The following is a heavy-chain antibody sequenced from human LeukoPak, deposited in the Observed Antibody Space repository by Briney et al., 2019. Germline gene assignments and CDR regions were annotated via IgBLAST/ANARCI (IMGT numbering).Heavy chain of an antibody. CDR3: ARVSTYYDILTGPLYY. Sequence: ASVKVSCKASGYTFTGYYMHWVRQAPGQGLEWMGWINPNSGGTNYAQKFQGRVTMTRDTSISTAYMELSRLRSDDTAVYYCARVSTYYDILTGPLYYWGQGTLVTVSS. V-gene: IGHV1-2*02. D-gene: IGHD3-9*01. CDR1: GYTFTGYY. J-gene: IGHJ4*02. CDR2: INPNSGGT.